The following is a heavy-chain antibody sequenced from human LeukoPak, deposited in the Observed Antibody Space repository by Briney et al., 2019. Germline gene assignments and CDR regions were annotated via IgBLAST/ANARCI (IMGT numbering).Heavy chain of an antibody. J-gene: IGHJ4*02. CDR2: ISSSGSNI. CDR1: GFTFSSYE. D-gene: IGHD6-19*01. Sequence: PGGSLRLSCAASGFTFSSYEMKWVRQAPGKGLEWVSYISSSGSNIYYAGSVKGRFTISRDNAKNSLYLQMDSLRAEDTAVYYCARVGRSGWTPLSDYWGQGILVTVSS. CDR3: ARVGRSGWTPLSDY. V-gene: IGHV3-48*03.